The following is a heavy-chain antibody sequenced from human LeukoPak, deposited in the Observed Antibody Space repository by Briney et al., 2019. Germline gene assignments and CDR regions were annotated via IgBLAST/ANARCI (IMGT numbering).Heavy chain of an antibody. J-gene: IGHJ4*02. CDR3: ARRWSAATRRYYFDY. V-gene: IGHV4-59*08. Sequence: PETLSLTCTVAGGSISSYYWSWIRHPPGEGLEWIGYIYYSGSNNHNPSLKVRITISVDTSKDQFSLKLSSVTAADTDVYYCARRWSAATRRYYFDYWGQGTLVTVSS. D-gene: IGHD2-15*01. CDR2: IYYSGSN. CDR1: GGSISSYY.